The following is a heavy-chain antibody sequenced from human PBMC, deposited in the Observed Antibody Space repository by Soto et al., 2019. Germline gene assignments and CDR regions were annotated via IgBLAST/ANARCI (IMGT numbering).Heavy chain of an antibody. J-gene: IGHJ5*02. D-gene: IGHD6-13*01. Sequence: SVKVSCKASGGTFSSYAISWVRQAPGQGLEWTGGIIPIFGTANYAQKFQGRVTITADKSTSTAYMELSSLRSEDTAVYYCARFLRDSSSWYKNWFDPWGQGTLVTVSS. V-gene: IGHV1-69*06. CDR2: IIPIFGTA. CDR3: ARFLRDSSSWYKNWFDP. CDR1: GGTFSSYA.